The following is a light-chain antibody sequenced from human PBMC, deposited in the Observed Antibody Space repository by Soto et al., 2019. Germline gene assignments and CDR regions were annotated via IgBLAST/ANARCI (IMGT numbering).Light chain of an antibody. CDR3: SVWDDNLQGWV. Sequence: QSVLTQPPSASGTPGQRVTISCFGSNSNIGSHTVNWHQQFPGTAPKLLMYESNQRPSGVPDRFSGSKSGTSASLVISGLQSEDEADYYCSVWDDNLQGWVFGGGTKLTVL. CDR2: ESN. CDR1: NSNIGSHT. J-gene: IGLJ3*02. V-gene: IGLV1-44*01.